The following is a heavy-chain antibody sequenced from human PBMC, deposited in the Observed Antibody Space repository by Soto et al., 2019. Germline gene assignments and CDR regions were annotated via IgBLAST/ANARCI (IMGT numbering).Heavy chain of an antibody. CDR2: ISWNSGRI. D-gene: IGHD3-16*01. Sequence: EMQLVESGGGLVQPGMSLRLSCAASGFTFDDYAMYWVRQVPGKGLEWFSGISWNSGRIGYADSVKGRFTISRDNAKNSLYLQMNSLRPEDTALYYCTKARLWGGDGYNSYYYNAMDVWGQGTTVTVSS. V-gene: IGHV3-9*01. CDR3: TKARLWGGDGYNSYYYNAMDV. J-gene: IGHJ6*02. CDR1: GFTFDDYA.